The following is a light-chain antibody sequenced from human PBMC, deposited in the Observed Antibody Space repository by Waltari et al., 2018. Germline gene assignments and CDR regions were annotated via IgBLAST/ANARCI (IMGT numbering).Light chain of an antibody. CDR3: LQRSNWPWT. J-gene: IGKJ1*01. CDR2: GAS. CDR1: QSVSSS. V-gene: IGKV3-15*01. Sequence: EIVMTQSPATLPLSPGERATLSFRASQSVSSSFAWYQQKPGQAPRLLIYGASSRATGIPDRFSASGSGTDFTLTISSLEPEDVAVYYCLQRSNWPWTFGQGTKVEIK.